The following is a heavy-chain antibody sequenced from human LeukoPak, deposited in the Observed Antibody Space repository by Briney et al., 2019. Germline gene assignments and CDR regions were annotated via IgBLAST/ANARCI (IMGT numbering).Heavy chain of an antibody. CDR2: IRNKANNYAT. Sequence: GGSLRLSCAASGFTFSGSSMHWVRQASGKGLEWVGRIRNKANNYATAYAASVKGRFTISRDDSKNTAYLQMNSLKTEDTAVYYCTLIPSEYSSSYWGPGTLVTVSS. J-gene: IGHJ4*02. D-gene: IGHD3-22*01. CDR3: TLIPSEYSSSY. CDR1: GFTFSGSS. V-gene: IGHV3-73*01.